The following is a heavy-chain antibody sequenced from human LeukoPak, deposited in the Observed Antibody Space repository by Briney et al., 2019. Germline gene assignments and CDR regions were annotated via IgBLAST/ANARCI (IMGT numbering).Heavy chain of an antibody. D-gene: IGHD2-2*01. Sequence: SETLSLTCTVSGGSITSGDYYWSWIRQPPGKGLEWIGYIYYSGSTYYNPSLTSRVTISVDTSKNQFSLKLSSVTAADTAVYYCARAGAYCSSTSCYGQNWFDPWGQGTLVTVSS. CDR2: IYYSGST. J-gene: IGHJ5*02. CDR1: GGSITSGDYY. CDR3: ARAGAYCSSTSCYGQNWFDP. V-gene: IGHV4-30-4*08.